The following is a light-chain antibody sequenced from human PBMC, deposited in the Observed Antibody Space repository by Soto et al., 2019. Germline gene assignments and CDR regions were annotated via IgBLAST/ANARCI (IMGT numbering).Light chain of an antibody. V-gene: IGLV1-44*01. CDR2: SNN. CDR3: AAWDDSLNGVV. CDR1: SSNIGSKT. J-gene: IGLJ2*01. Sequence: QSVLTQSPSASGTPGQRVTISCSGSSSNIGSKTVNWYQQLPGTAPKLLIDSNNQRPSGVPDRFSGSKSGTSASLAISGLQSEDEADYYCAAWDDSLNGVVFGGGTKLTVL.